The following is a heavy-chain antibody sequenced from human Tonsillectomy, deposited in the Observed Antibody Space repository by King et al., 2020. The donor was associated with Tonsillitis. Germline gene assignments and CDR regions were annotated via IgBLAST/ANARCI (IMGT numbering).Heavy chain of an antibody. CDR2: ISWNSGSI. CDR3: AKEALDSSGYANAFDI. CDR1: GFTFDDYA. Sequence: VQLVESGGGLVQPGRSLRLSCAASGFTFDDYAMHWVRQAPGKGLEWVSGISWNSGSIGYADSVKGRFTISRDNAKNSLYQQMNRLRAEDTALYYCAKEALDSSGYANAFDIWGQGTMVTVSS. D-gene: IGHD3-22*01. V-gene: IGHV3-9*01. J-gene: IGHJ3*02.